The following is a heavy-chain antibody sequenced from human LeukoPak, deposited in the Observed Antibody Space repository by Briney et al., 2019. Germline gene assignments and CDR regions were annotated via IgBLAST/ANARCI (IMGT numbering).Heavy chain of an antibody. CDR2: IYYSGST. J-gene: IGHJ4*02. CDR1: GGSISSYY. D-gene: IGHD6-13*01. Sequence: SETPSLTCTVSGGSISSYYWSWIRQPPGKGLEWIGYIYYSGSTNYNPSLKSRVTISVDTSKNQFSLKLSSVTAADTAVYYCARAHVGYSSSWYYFDYWGQGTLVTVSS. CDR3: ARAHVGYSSSWYYFDY. V-gene: IGHV4-59*01.